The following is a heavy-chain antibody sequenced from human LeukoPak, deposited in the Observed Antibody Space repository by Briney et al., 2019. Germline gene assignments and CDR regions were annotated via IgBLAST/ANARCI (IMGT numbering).Heavy chain of an antibody. CDR1: GGSISSSSYY. D-gene: IGHD3-22*01. CDR3: ARGSEQYYYDSSGYYLDY. J-gene: IGHJ4*02. Sequence: SETLSLTCTVSGGSISSSSYYWGWIRQPPGKGLEWIGSIYYSGSTYYNPSLKSRVTISVDTSKNQFSLKLSSVTAADTAVYYCARGSEQYYYDSSGYYLDYWGQGTLVTVSS. V-gene: IGHV4-39*07. CDR2: IYYSGST.